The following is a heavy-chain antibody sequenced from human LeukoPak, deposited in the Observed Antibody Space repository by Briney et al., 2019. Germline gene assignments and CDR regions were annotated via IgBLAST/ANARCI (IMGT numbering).Heavy chain of an antibody. CDR1: GFTFSNYA. CDR3: AKARSGTLGYNWFDP. V-gene: IGHV3-23*01. CDR2: ISGSGDTT. D-gene: IGHD1-1*01. J-gene: IGHJ5*02. Sequence: GGSLRLSCAASGFTFSNYAMSWVRQAPGKGLEWVSGISGSGDTTYYADSVKGRFTISRDNSKNTLYLQMNSLRAEDTAVYYCAKARSGTLGYNWFDPWGQGTLVTVSS.